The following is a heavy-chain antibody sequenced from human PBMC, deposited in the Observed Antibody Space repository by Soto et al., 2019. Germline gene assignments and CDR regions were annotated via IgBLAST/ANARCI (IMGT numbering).Heavy chain of an antibody. J-gene: IGHJ4*02. CDR1: GYTFTSYY. CDR2: INPSGGNT. Sequence: ASVKVSCKASGYTFTSYYMHWVRQAPGQGLEWMGVINPSGGNTNYAQKLQGRVTMTRDTSTTTVYVELNSLTSEDTAVYYCARASVSGRRFDYWGQGTLVTVS. CDR3: ARASVSGRRFDY. V-gene: IGHV1-46*03. D-gene: IGHD6-19*01.